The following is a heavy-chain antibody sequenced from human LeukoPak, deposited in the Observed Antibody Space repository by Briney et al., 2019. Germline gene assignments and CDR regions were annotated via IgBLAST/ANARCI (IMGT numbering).Heavy chain of an antibody. Sequence: ASVKVSCKASGYTFTSYGISWVRQAPGQGLEWMGWISAYNGNTNYAQKLQGRVTMTTDTSTSTAYVELRSLRSDDTAVYYCARDCSSTSCYTDDAFDIWGQGTMVTVSS. CDR3: ARDCSSTSCYTDDAFDI. CDR1: GYTFTSYG. CDR2: ISAYNGNT. D-gene: IGHD2-2*02. J-gene: IGHJ3*02. V-gene: IGHV1-18*01.